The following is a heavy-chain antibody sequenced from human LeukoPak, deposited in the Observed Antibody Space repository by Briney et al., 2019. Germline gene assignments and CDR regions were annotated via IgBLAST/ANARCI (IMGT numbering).Heavy chain of an antibody. J-gene: IGHJ4*02. V-gene: IGHV3-7*03. Sequence: GGSLRLSCAASGFTFSSYWMSWVRQAPGEGLEWVAKINQDGTEKAYVDSVRGRFTISRDNAKNSLFLQMNSLRAEDTAVYYCARGPLIAAAGTRWGQGTLVTVSS. D-gene: IGHD6-13*01. CDR1: GFTFSSYW. CDR2: INQDGTEK. CDR3: ARGPLIAAAGTR.